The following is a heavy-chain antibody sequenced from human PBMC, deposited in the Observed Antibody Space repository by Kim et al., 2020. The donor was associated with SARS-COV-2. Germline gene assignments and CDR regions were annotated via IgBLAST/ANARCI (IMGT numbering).Heavy chain of an antibody. Sequence: GGSLRLSCTASGFSFSSYAMTWVRQAPGKGLEWVSSITGSGGNTYYADSARGRFTISRDNSKNTLYLQMNSLRDEDTAVYYCAQYASGTYYNVWSQGTL. CDR2: ITGSGGNT. CDR3: AQYASGTYYNV. D-gene: IGHD3-10*01. V-gene: IGHV3-23*01. J-gene: IGHJ4*02. CDR1: GFSFSSYA.